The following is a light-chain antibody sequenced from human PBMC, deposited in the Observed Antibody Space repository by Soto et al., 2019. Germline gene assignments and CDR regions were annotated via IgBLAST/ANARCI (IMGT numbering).Light chain of an antibody. CDR3: QSADSSGTYV. Sequence: SYDLTQPPSVSVSPGQTARITCSGDALPKQYAYWYQQKPGQAPVLVIYKDSERPSGIPERFSGSSSGTTVTLTISGVQAEDEADYYCQSADSSGTYVFGTGTRSPX. CDR2: KDS. V-gene: IGLV3-25*02. CDR1: ALPKQY. J-gene: IGLJ1*01.